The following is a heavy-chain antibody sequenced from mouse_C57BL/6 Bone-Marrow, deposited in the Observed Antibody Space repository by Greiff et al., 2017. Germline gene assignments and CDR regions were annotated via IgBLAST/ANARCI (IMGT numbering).Heavy chain of an antibody. CDR2: IYPGGGYT. Sequence: QVQLQQSGAELVRPGTSVKMSCKASGYTFTNYWIGWAKQRPGHGLEWIGDIYPGGGYTNYNEKFKGKATLTAEKASSTAYMQFSSLTSEDSAIYYCARYYYGFAYWGQGTLVTVSA. CDR3: ARYYYGFAY. V-gene: IGHV1-63*01. D-gene: IGHD1-1*01. CDR1: GYTFTNYW. J-gene: IGHJ3*01.